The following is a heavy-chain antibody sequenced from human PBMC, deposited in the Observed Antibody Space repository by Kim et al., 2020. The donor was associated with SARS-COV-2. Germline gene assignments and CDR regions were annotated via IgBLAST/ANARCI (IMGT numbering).Heavy chain of an antibody. V-gene: IGHV3-7*01. CDR3: ARDPYDSSGYGAFDY. J-gene: IGHJ4*02. CDR2: INEDGRDT. CDR1: GFAFSTSW. Sequence: GGSLRLSCVGSGFAFSTSWMNWVRQVPGKGLEWVANINEDGRDTYYVDSVKGRFTISRDNAKSSVYLQMNSLRAEDTAVYYCARDPYDSSGYGAFDYWGEGTLVT. D-gene: IGHD3-22*01.